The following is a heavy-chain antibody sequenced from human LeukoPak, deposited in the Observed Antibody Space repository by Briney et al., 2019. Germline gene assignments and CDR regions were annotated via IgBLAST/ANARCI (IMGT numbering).Heavy chain of an antibody. D-gene: IGHD4-17*01. V-gene: IGHV4-39*07. J-gene: IGHJ3*01. CDR1: GGSISSSSYY. CDR2: INHSGST. CDR3: ARTLTVTTSAFDV. Sequence: PSETLSLTCTVSGGSISSSSYYCSWIRQPPGKGLEWIGEINHSGSTSYNPSLKSRVTISLDTSGNQFSLKLSSVTAADTAVYYCARTLTVTTSAFDVWGQGTMVTVSS.